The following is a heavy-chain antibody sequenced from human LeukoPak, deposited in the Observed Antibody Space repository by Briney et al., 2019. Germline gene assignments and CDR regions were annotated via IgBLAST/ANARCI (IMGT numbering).Heavy chain of an antibody. Sequence: KTGGSLRLSCAASGFTFSSYSMNWVRQAPGKGLEWGSSISSSSSYIYYADSVKGRFTISRDNAKNSLYLQMNSLRAEDTAVYYCARVADVRHFDYWGQGTLVTVSS. V-gene: IGHV3-21*01. D-gene: IGHD3-10*02. CDR1: GFTFSSYS. CDR3: ARVADVRHFDY. J-gene: IGHJ4*02. CDR2: ISSSSSYI.